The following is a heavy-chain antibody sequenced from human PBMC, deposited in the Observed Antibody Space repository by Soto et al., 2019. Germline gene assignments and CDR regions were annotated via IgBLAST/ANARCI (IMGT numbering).Heavy chain of an antibody. Sequence: QVQLVESGGGVVQPGRSLRLSCAASGFTFSSYAMHWVRQAPGMGLEWVSIISYDGSNKYYADSVEGRVTISRDNSKNTLYLQMNSLRAEDTAVYYSASLVTATRSFGVGVWGQGTTVTVSS. CDR2: ISYDGSNK. D-gene: IGHD2-21*02. CDR1: GFTFSSYA. J-gene: IGHJ6*02. V-gene: IGHV3-30-3*01. CDR3: ASLVTATRSFGVGV.